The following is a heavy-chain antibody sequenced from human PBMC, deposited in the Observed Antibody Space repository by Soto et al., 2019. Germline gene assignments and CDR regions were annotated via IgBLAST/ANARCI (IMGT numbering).Heavy chain of an antibody. D-gene: IGHD6-13*01. CDR3: ARTYSSSWYYGMDV. CDR2: IIPILGIA. V-gene: IGHV1-69*02. CDR1: GGTFSSYT. Sequence: QVQLVQSGAEVKKPGSSVKVSCKASGGTFSSYTISWVRQAPGQGLEWMGRIIPILGIANYAQKFQGRVTLTADKSTSTAYMELSSLRSEDTAVYYCARTYSSSWYYGMDVWGQGTTVTVSS. J-gene: IGHJ6*02.